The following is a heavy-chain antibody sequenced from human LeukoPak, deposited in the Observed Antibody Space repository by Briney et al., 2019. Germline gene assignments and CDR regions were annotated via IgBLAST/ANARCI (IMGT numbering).Heavy chain of an antibody. CDR3: ARDRGRDYSSSYYYYYYYMDV. J-gene: IGHJ6*03. D-gene: IGHD6-6*01. Sequence: ASVKVSCKASGYTFTSYYMHWVRQAPGQGLEWMGGIIPIFGTANYAQKFQGRVTITADESTSTAYMELSSLRSEDTAVYYCARDRGRDYSSSYYYYYYYMDVWGKGTTVTVSS. V-gene: IGHV1-69*13. CDR2: IIPIFGTA. CDR1: GYTFTSYY.